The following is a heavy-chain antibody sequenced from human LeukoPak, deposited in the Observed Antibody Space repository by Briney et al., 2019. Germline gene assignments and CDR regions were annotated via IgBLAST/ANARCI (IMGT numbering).Heavy chain of an antibody. CDR1: GFTFSSHG. CDR3: TKEGATGGRYNFDY. CDR2: ISDDGRTE. J-gene: IGHJ4*02. D-gene: IGHD7-27*01. Sequence: GGSLRLSCAASGFTFSSHGMHWVRQAPGKGLEWVAVISDDGRTEYYADSVKGRFTISRDNSKNTVSLQMNSLRDDDTAVFYFTKEGATGGRYNFDYWGQGTLVTVSS. V-gene: IGHV3-30*18.